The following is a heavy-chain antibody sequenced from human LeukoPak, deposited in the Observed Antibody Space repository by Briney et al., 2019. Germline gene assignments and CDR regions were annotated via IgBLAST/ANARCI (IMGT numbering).Heavy chain of an antibody. D-gene: IGHD5-24*01. CDR2: MSYDGSNN. V-gene: IGHV3-30-3*01. CDR1: RFTFSRYA. J-gene: IGHJ6*03. Sequence: GGSLRLSCAASRFTFSRYAMHWVRQAPGKGLEWLAVMSYDGSNNYYAHSVKRRFTIPRDNSKDTLNLQMNSLRVEDTAVYYCARGPTLYNPAPYFYYMDVWGIGTTVTVS. CDR3: ARGPTLYNPAPYFYYMDV.